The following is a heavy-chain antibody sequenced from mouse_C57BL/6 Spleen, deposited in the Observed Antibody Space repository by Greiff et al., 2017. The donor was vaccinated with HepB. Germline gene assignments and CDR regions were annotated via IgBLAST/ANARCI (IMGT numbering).Heavy chain of an antibody. V-gene: IGHV3-6*01. D-gene: IGHD2-5*01. J-gene: IGHJ1*03. Sequence: ESGPGLVKPSQSLSLTCSVTGYSITSGYYWNWIRQFPGNKLEWMGYISYDGSNNYNPSLNNRSSITRDTSNNQFFLKLNSVTTEDTATYYCADSNVRWYFDVWGTGTTVTVSS. CDR1: GYSITSGYY. CDR2: ISYDGSN. CDR3: ADSNVRWYFDV.